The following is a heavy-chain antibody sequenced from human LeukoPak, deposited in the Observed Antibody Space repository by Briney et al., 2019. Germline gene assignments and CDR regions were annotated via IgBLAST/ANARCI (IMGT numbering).Heavy chain of an antibody. Sequence: PGGSLRLSCAASGFTLSSYAMSWVRQAPGKGLEWVSAISGSGGSTYYADSVKGRFTISRDNSKNTLYLQMNSLRAEDTAVYYCAKGVSRGYSYGYNFDYWGQGTLVTVSS. D-gene: IGHD5-18*01. CDR1: GFTLSSYA. CDR2: ISGSGGST. CDR3: AKGVSRGYSYGYNFDY. J-gene: IGHJ4*02. V-gene: IGHV3-23*01.